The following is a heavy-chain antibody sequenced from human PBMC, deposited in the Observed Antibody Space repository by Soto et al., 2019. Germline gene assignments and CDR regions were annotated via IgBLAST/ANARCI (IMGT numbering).Heavy chain of an antibody. CDR1: GGTFGSYA. Sequence: GAAVKACCKASGGTFGSYAISWVRQAPGQGLEWMGGIIPIFGTANYAQKFQGRVTMTAXXXXSXXXMXLXXRRXEXTALYYCAIDRPRIPANHLAVRGQRTTVIVSS. D-gene: IGHD1-20*01. CDR2: IIPIFGTA. J-gene: IGHJ6*02. CDR3: AIDRPRIPANHLAV. V-gene: IGHV1-69*13.